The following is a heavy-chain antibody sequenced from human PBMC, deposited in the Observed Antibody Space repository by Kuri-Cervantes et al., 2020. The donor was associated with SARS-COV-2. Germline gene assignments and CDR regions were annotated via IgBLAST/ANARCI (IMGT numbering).Heavy chain of an antibody. V-gene: IGHV4-38-2*02. CDR2: IYYSGST. D-gene: IGHD6-13*01. CDR3: ARAGYSSSWDYYYYYYMDV. Sequence: SETLSLTCTVSGYSISSGYHWGWTRQPPGKGLEWIGSIYYSGSTFYSPSLMSRVTISVDTSKNQFSLKLSSVTAADTAVYYCARAGYSSSWDYYYYYYMDVWGKGTTVTVSS. J-gene: IGHJ6*03. CDR1: GYSISSGYH.